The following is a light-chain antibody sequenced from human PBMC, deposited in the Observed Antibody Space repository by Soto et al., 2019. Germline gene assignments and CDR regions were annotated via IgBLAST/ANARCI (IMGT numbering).Light chain of an antibody. V-gene: IGKV1-5*03. CDR2: KTS. Sequence: DIQLTQSPSTLSASVGDRVTITCRASQSISSWLDWYQQKPGKAPKFLIYKTSNLESGVPSRFSGSGSGTEVTLTISSLQPDDFATYYCQYYNNYCWTFGQGTKVEIK. J-gene: IGKJ1*01. CDR1: QSISSW. CDR3: QYYNNYCWT.